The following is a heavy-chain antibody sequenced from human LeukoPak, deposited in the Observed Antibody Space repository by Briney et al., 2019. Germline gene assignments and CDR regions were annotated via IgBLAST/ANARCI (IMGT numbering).Heavy chain of an antibody. D-gene: IGHD4-17*01. CDR1: GFTFNNYA. J-gene: IGHJ4*02. Sequence: GGSLRLSCAASGFTFNNYAMNWVRQAPGKGLEWVSCISGGGETTYYADSAKGRFTISRDNSQNTLYLQMNSLRAEDTAVYYCARDYADYVGYFFFDYWGQGTLVTVSS. V-gene: IGHV3-23*01. CDR2: ISGGGETT. CDR3: ARDYADYVGYFFFDY.